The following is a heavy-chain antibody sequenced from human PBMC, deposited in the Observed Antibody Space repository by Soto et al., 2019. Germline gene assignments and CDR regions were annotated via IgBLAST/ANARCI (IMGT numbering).Heavy chain of an antibody. CDR2: INYDGYS. D-gene: IGHD3-10*01. V-gene: IGHV4-59*08. J-gene: IGHJ6*02. Sequence: QVQLQESGPGLVKPSETLSLTCTVSGGSITNYYCSWFRQPPGKGLEWIGYINYDGYSAYNLSLKRRVPLSMDAPKTQFSLMLESGTATDTAVYYCARHGFGPLHGLVDVWGPGTTVIVSS. CDR1: GGSITNYY. CDR3: ARHGFGPLHGLVDV.